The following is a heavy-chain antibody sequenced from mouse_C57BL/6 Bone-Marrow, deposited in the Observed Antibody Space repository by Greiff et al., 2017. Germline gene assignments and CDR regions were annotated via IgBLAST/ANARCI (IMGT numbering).Heavy chain of an antibody. CDR1: GYTFTSYD. Sequence: QVQLKESGPELVKPGASVKLSCKASGYTFTSYDINWVKQRPGQGLEWIGWIYPRDGSTKYNEKFKGKATLTVDTSSSTAYMELHSLTSEDSAVYFCASPYDYDFDYWGQGTTLTVSS. J-gene: IGHJ2*01. V-gene: IGHV1-85*01. CDR3: ASPYDYDFDY. CDR2: IYPRDGST. D-gene: IGHD2-4*01.